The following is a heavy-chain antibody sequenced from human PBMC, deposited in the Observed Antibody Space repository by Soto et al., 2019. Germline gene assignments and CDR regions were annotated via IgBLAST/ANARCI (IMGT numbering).Heavy chain of an antibody. CDR2: INPQTGGT. D-gene: IGHD2-2*01. J-gene: IGHJ6*02. Sequence: ASVKVSCKGSGYTFTGYYIHWVREAPGQGLEWMGWINPQTGGTSYAQKFQGRVTLSRDTSINTAYLELSRLTFDDAAVYFCARERYQVISDGMDVWGQGTTVTVSS. V-gene: IGHV1-2*02. CDR3: ARERYQVISDGMDV. CDR1: GYTFTGYY.